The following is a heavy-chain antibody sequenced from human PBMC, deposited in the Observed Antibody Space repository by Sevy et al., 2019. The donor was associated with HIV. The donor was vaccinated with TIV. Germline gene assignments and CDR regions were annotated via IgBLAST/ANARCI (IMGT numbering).Heavy chain of an antibody. CDR3: TRWKAAQSIFDY. Sequence: GGSVRLSCTASGFTFGDYCMSWVRQAPGKGLEWVAFLKSDVYGGTVDHAASVRGRFVISRDDSKPIAYLQMNDLKTEDTGVYYCTRWKAAQSIFDYWGQGALVTVSS. V-gene: IGHV3-49*04. CDR2: LKSDVYGGTV. J-gene: IGHJ4*02. D-gene: IGHD6-13*01. CDR1: GFTFGDYC.